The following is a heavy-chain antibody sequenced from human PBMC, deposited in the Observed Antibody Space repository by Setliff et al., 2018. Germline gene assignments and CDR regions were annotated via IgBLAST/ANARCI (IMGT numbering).Heavy chain of an antibody. CDR2: ISGSGGST. CDR3: AKVLGGYSYGFCDY. Sequence: PGGSLRLSCAASGFTFSSYAMSWVRQAPGKGLEWVSAISGSGGSTYYADSVKGRFTISRDNSKNTLYLQMNSLRAEDTALYYCAKVLGGYSYGFCDYWGQGTLVTVSS. V-gene: IGHV3-23*01. D-gene: IGHD5-18*01. J-gene: IGHJ4*02. CDR1: GFTFSSYA.